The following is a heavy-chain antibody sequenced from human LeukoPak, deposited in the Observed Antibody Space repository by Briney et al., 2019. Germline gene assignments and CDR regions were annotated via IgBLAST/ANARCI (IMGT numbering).Heavy chain of an antibody. Sequence: ASVKVSCKASGYTFTGYYMHWVRQAPGQGLEWMGWINPNSGGTNYAQKFQGRVTMTRDASISTAYMELSRLRSDDTAVYYCARDLRYYYYMDVWGKGTTVTVSS. CDR3: ARDLRYYYYMDV. V-gene: IGHV1-2*02. J-gene: IGHJ6*03. CDR1: GYTFTGYY. CDR2: INPNSGGT.